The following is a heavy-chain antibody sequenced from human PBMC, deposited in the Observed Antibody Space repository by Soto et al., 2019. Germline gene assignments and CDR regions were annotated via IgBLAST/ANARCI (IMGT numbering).Heavy chain of an antibody. Sequence: GASVKVSCKASRYTFTSYYINCARQATGQGLEWMGWMNPNSGNTGYAQKFQGRVTMTRNTSISTAYMELSSLRSEDTAVYYCARGTVLRYFDWLAPGDAFDIWGQGTMVTVSS. V-gene: IGHV1-8*01. CDR1: RYTFTSYY. CDR3: ARGTVLRYFDWLAPGDAFDI. CDR2: MNPNSGNT. J-gene: IGHJ3*02. D-gene: IGHD3-9*01.